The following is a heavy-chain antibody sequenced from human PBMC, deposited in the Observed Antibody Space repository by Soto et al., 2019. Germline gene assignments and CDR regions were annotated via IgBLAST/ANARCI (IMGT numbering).Heavy chain of an antibody. CDR3: ARGGLSGGLGIAAAGTINWFDP. CDR2: IYYSGST. Sequence: TSETLTLTCTVTGDSISSGGYYWSWIRQHPGKGLEWIGYIYYSGSTYYNPSLKSRVTISVDTSKNQFSLKLSSVTAADTAVYYCARGGLSGGLGIAAAGTINWFDPWGQGTLVTVSS. J-gene: IGHJ5*02. CDR1: GDSISSGGYY. D-gene: IGHD6-13*01. V-gene: IGHV4-31*03.